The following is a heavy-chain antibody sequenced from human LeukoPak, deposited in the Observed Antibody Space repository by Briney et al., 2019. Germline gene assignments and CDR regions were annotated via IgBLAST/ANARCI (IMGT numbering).Heavy chain of an antibody. J-gene: IGHJ6*02. Sequence: SVKVSCKASGFTFTSSAMQWVRQARGQRLEWIGWIVVGSGNTNYAQKFQERVTITRDMSTSTAYMELSSLRSEDTAVYYCAAPVYCNSTTCSPSYYYGMDVWGQGTTVT. V-gene: IGHV1-58*02. CDR2: IVVGSGNT. CDR1: GFTFTSSA. D-gene: IGHD2-2*01. CDR3: AAPVYCNSTTCSPSYYYGMDV.